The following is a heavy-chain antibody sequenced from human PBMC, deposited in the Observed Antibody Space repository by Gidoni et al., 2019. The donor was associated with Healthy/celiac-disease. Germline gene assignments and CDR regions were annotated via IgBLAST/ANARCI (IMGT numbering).Heavy chain of an antibody. CDR1: GFTFSSYS. CDR2: ISSSSSYI. D-gene: IGHD3-22*01. CDR3: ARAGITMIVVVN. V-gene: IGHV3-21*01. J-gene: IGHJ4*02. Sequence: EVQLVESGGGLVKPGGSLRLSCAASGFTFSSYSMNWVRQAPGKGLEWVSSISSSSSYIYYADSVKGRFTISRDNAKNSLYLQMNSLRAEGTAVYYCARAGITMIVVVNWGQGTLVTVSS.